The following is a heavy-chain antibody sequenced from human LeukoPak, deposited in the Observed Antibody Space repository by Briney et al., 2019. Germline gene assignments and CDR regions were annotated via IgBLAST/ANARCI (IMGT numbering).Heavy chain of an antibody. J-gene: IGHJ4*02. CDR3: SRTVKISPFDY. V-gene: IGHV3-49*03. CDR1: GFTSGDYA. Sequence: GGSLRLSCTASGFTSGDYAMSWFRQAPGKGLEWVGFIRSKAYGGTTEYAASVKGRFTISRDDSKSIAYLQMNSLKTDDTAVYYCSRTVKISPFDYWGQGTLVTVSS. CDR2: IRSKAYGGTT. D-gene: IGHD4-17*01.